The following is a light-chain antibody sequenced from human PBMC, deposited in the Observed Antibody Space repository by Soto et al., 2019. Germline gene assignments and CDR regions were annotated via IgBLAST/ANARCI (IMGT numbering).Light chain of an antibody. V-gene: IGKV3-20*01. CDR3: QQYGSSLFT. Sequence: EIVLTQSPGTLSLSPGERATLSCRASQSVSSSYLAWYQQKPGQAPRLLIYGASSMATGIPDRFSGSGSGTDFTLTISRLEPEDFAEYYCQQYGSSLFTFGPGTKVDIK. J-gene: IGKJ3*01. CDR2: GAS. CDR1: QSVSSSY.